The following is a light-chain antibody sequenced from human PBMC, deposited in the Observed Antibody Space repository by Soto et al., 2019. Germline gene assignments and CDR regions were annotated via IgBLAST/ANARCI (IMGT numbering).Light chain of an antibody. Sequence: DIQLTQSPSTLSASIGDRVSITCRASQSISKWLAWHQQKPGKAPKLLIYDASTLQSGVPPRFSGSGSGTEFTLTIRSLQPDDIATYYCQQYSSYSALTFGEGTKVEIK. V-gene: IGKV1-5*01. J-gene: IGKJ1*01. CDR2: DAS. CDR1: QSISKW. CDR3: QQYSSYSALT.